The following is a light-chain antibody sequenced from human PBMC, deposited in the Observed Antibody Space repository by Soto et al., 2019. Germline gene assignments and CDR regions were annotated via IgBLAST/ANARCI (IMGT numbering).Light chain of an antibody. V-gene: IGLV2-14*01. Sequence: QSVLAQPASVSGSPGQSITISCTGTSSDVGGYNYVSWYQQHPGKAPKLMIYEVTNRPSGVSNRFSGSKSGNTASLTTSGLQAEDEADYYCSSYTSRSTLVFGTGTKVTVL. J-gene: IGLJ1*01. CDR1: SSDVGGYNY. CDR2: EVT. CDR3: SSYTSRSTLV.